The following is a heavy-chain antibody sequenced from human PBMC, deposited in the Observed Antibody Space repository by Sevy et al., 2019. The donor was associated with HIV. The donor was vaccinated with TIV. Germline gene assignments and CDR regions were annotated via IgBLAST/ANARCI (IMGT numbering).Heavy chain of an antibody. CDR3: ARATDTYYTLDY. D-gene: IGHD3-3*01. J-gene: IGHJ4*02. V-gene: IGHV1-69*13. Sequence: ASVKVSCKASGDTFTNYAFGWVRQAPGQGLEWMGRIIPMFGTGTTDYAQKFQGRVKITADESTSTAYMELSSLRSEDTAVYYCARATDTYYTLDYWGQGTLVTVSS. CDR2: IIPMFGTGTT. CDR1: GDTFTNYA.